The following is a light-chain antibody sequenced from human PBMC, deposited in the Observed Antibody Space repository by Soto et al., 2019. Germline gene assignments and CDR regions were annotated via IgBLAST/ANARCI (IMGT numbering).Light chain of an antibody. CDR2: EVT. CDR3: SSYAGSNNLV. Sequence: QSALTQPPSASGSPGQSVTISCTGTSSDVGGYNYVSWYQQHPGEAPKLMIYEVTKRPSGVPDRLSGSKSGNTASLTVSGLQPEDEADYYCSSYAGSNNLVFGGGTKLTVL. CDR1: SSDVGGYNY. V-gene: IGLV2-8*01. J-gene: IGLJ2*01.